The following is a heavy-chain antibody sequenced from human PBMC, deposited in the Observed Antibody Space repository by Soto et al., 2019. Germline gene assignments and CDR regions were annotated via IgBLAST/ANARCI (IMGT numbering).Heavy chain of an antibody. CDR2: INHSGNT. D-gene: IGHD3-10*01. V-gene: IGHV4-34*01. CDR1: GGSFSGYY. J-gene: IGHJ1*01. Sequence: PSETLSLTCAAYGGSFSGYYWSWIRQPPGKGLEWIGEINHSGNTNYNPSLKSRVTISVDTSKNQFSLKLSSVTAADTAVYYCARVERVRGVMMDQYFQHWGQGTLVTVSS. CDR3: ARVERVRGVMMDQYFQH.